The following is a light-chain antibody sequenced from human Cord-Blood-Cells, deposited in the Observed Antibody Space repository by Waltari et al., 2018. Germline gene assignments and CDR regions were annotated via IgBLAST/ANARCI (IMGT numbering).Light chain of an antibody. J-gene: IGLJ1*01. CDR1: SSDVGGYNY. CDR2: DVS. Sequence: QSALTQPRSVSGSPGQSVTISCTGTSSDVGGYNYVPWYQPHPGKAPQLMIYDVSKRPSGVPDRFSGSKSGNTASLTISGLQAEDEADYYCCSYAGSYPYVFGTGTKVTVL. CDR3: CSYAGSYPYV. V-gene: IGLV2-11*01.